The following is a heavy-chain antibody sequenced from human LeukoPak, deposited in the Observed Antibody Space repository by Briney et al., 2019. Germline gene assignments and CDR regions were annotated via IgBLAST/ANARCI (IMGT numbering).Heavy chain of an antibody. V-gene: IGHV4-31*03. CDR1: GGSISSGGYY. CDR2: IYYSGST. CDR3: ARANIAAAGATLDY. D-gene: IGHD6-13*01. J-gene: IGHJ4*02. Sequence: SQTLSLTCTVSGGSISSGGYYWSWIRQRPGKGLEWIGYIYYSGSTYYNPSLKSRVTIPVDTSKNQFSLKLSSVTAADTAVYYCARANIAAAGATLDYWGQGTLVTVSS.